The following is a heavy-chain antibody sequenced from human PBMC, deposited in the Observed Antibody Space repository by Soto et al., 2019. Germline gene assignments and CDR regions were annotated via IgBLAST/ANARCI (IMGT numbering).Heavy chain of an antibody. D-gene: IGHD6-13*01. CDR1: GYSFTSYW. J-gene: IGHJ4*02. Sequence: PGESLKISCKGSGYSFTSYWISWVRQMPGKGLEWMGRIDPSDSYTNYSPSFQGHVTISADKATSTAYLQWSSLKASDTAMDYCAIGRAAAGDNGDIPDYWGKGTLVTVSS. V-gene: IGHV5-10-1*01. CDR3: AIGRAAAGDNGDIPDY. CDR2: IDPSDSYT.